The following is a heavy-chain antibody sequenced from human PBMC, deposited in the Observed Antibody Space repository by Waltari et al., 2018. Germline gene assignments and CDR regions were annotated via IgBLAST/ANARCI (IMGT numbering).Heavy chain of an antibody. CDR3: AKDWAPWIHLWAPDF. J-gene: IGHJ4*02. CDR1: GFTFSNYA. CDR2: ISYDGSKE. D-gene: IGHD5-18*01. V-gene: IGHV3-30-3*01. Sequence: QGQLVQSGGGVVQPGGSLRLSCAASGFTFSNYAIHWVRQAPGKGLEWVAVISYDGSKEYYVDSVKGRFTVSRDSSKNTVYLQMDSLRTEDTAIYFCAKDWAPWIHLWAPDFWGQGTLVTVSS.